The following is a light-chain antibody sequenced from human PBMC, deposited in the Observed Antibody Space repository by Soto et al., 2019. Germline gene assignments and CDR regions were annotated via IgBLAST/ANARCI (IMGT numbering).Light chain of an antibody. J-gene: IGKJ1*01. Sequence: EIVLTQSPGTLSLSPGERATLSCRASQSVRSSYLAWYQQKPGQAPRLLIYGASTRAPGIPARFSGSGSGTEFTLTISSLQSEDFAIYYCQHYNNWPPWTFGQGTKVDIK. CDR3: QHYNNWPPWT. V-gene: IGKV3-15*01. CDR2: GAS. CDR1: QSVRSSY.